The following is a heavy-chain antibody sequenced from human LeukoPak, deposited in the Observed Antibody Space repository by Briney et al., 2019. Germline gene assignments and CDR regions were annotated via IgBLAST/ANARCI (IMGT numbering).Heavy chain of an antibody. D-gene: IGHD1-26*01. CDR3: ARGRIVGATGYFQH. Sequence: GASVTVSCKASGYTFTSYAMNWVRQAPGQGLEWMGWINTNTGNPTYAQGFTGRFVFSLDTSVSTAYLQISSLKAEDTAVYYCARGRIVGATGYFQHWGQGTLVTVSS. J-gene: IGHJ1*01. V-gene: IGHV7-4-1*02. CDR1: GYTFTSYA. CDR2: INTNTGNP.